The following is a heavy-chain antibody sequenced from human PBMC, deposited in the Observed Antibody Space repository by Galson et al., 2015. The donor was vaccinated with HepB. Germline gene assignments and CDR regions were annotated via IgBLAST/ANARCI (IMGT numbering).Heavy chain of an antibody. CDR1: GYTFTSYG. Sequence: SVKVSCKASGYTFTSYGISWVRQAPGQGLEWMGWISAYNGNTNYAQKLQGRVTMTTDTSTSTAYMELRSLRSDDTAVYYCARGLCGGDCYGTGLDAFDIWGQGTMVTVSS. CDR2: ISAYNGNT. V-gene: IGHV1-18*01. D-gene: IGHD2-21*02. CDR3: ARGLCGGDCYGTGLDAFDI. J-gene: IGHJ3*02.